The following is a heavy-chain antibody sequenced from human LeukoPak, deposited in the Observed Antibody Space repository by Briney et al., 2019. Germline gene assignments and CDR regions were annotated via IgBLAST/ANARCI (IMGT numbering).Heavy chain of an antibody. CDR3: AQKSTGTFDI. CDR1: GFTFSSSA. D-gene: IGHD6-13*01. J-gene: IGHJ3*02. V-gene: IGHV3-30*02. CDR2: IQFDGIKK. Sequence: PGGSLRLSRAASGFTFSSSAMHWVRQAPGKGLEWVAYIQFDGIKKFYSDSVKGRFTISRDNSKNTLFLQMSSLTTEDTAVYYCAQKSTGTFDIWGQGTMVTVSP.